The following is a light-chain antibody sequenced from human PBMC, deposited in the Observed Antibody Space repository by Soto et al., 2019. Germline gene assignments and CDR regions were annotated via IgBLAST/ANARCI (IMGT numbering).Light chain of an antibody. CDR1: SSDVGGYDS. CDR2: EVT. CDR3: CSYAGSSTLVV. V-gene: IGLV2-8*01. Sequence: QSALTQPPSASGSPGQSVTISCTGTSSDVGGYDSVSWYQQHPGKAPKLMIYEVTKRPSGVPDRFSGSKSGNTASLTISGLQAEDEADYYCCSYAGSSTLVVFGGGTQLTVL. J-gene: IGLJ2*01.